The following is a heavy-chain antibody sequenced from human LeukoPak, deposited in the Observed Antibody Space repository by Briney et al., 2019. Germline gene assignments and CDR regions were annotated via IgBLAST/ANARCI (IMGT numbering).Heavy chain of an antibody. J-gene: IGHJ4*02. D-gene: IGHD3-3*01. CDR3: ARGRFLEWSTDDY. Sequence: ASVKVSCKASGYTFTSYDINWVRQATGQGLEWMGWMNPNSGNTGYAQKFQGRVTITRNTSISTAYMELSSLRSEDTAVYYCARGRFLEWSTDDYWGQGTLVTVSS. CDR2: MNPNSGNT. V-gene: IGHV1-8*03. CDR1: GYTFTSYD.